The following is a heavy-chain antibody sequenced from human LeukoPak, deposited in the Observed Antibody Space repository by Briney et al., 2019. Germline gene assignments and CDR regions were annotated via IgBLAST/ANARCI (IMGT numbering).Heavy chain of an antibody. CDR3: ARELRGYCSGGSCYEEGWFDP. V-gene: IGHV4-61*01. CDR1: GGSVSSGSYY. CDR2: IYYSGST. D-gene: IGHD2-15*01. Sequence: SETLSLTCTVSGGSVSSGSYYWSWIRQPPGKGLEWIGYIYYSGSTNYNPSLKSRVTISVDTSKNQFSLKLSSVTAADTAVYYCARELRGYCSGGSCYEEGWFDPWGQGTLVTVSS. J-gene: IGHJ5*02.